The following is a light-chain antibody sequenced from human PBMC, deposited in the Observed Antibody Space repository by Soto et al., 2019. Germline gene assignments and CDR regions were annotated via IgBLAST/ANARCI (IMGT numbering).Light chain of an antibody. Sequence: QSVLTQSPSASASLGASVKLTCTLTSGHSSYSIAWHQQQPEKGPRYLMKLNSDGSHNKGDGIPDRFSGSSSGADRYLTISSLQSEDEADYYCQTWGTGFQVFGGGTKVTVL. CDR3: QTWGTGFQV. V-gene: IGLV4-69*01. J-gene: IGLJ3*02. CDR2: LNSDGSH. CDR1: SGHSSYS.